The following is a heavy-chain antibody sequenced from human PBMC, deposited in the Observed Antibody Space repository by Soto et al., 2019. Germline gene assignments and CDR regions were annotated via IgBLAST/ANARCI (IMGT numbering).Heavy chain of an antibody. Sequence: QVQLQESGPGLVTPSQTLSLTCTVSGGSLSSGGYYWSWIRQHPGKGLEWIGYIYYSGITYYNPSLKSRVTISVDTSKNQFSLKRSSVTAEDKAVYSCARDSVVRGDPWSWGQGTLVTVSS. CDR2: IYYSGIT. V-gene: IGHV4-31*03. D-gene: IGHD3-10*01. CDR1: GGSLSSGGYY. CDR3: ARDSVVRGDPWS. J-gene: IGHJ4*02.